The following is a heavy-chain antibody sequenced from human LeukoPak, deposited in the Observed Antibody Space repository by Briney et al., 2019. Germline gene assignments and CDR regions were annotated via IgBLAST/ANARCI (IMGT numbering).Heavy chain of an antibody. CDR2: ISYDGTYN. V-gene: IGHV3-30*04. CDR1: GFTFSICA. D-gene: IGHD3-10*01. CDR3: ARRRIGVLRGVTGSPDY. J-gene: IGHJ4*02. Sequence: GGSLRLSCAASGFTFSICAMYWVRQAPGKGLEWVAIISYDGTYNYYADSVKGRFTISRDNSHSTLHLQMNSLRAEDTAVYYCARRRIGVLRGVTGSPDYWGQGTLVTVSS.